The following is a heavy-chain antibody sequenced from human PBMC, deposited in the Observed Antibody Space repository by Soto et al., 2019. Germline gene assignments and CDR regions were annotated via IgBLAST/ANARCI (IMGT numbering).Heavy chain of an antibody. CDR3: ARFAESSGYMDI. CDR2: IVPIFGTT. CDR1: GGSFGNNA. D-gene: IGHD5-12*01. Sequence: QVQLVQSGAEVRKSGSTVKVSCQASGGSFGNNAISWVRQAPGQGLEWMGGIVPIFGTTNYAQKFQGRVTITADKSTNVASLELSNLRSEDTATYFCARFAESSGYMDIWGQGALVTVSS. J-gene: IGHJ4*02. V-gene: IGHV1-69*06.